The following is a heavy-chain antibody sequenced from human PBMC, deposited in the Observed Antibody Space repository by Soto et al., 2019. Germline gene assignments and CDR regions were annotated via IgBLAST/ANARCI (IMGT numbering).Heavy chain of an antibody. CDR3: ASMIGDPVLSFDS. V-gene: IGHV4-39*01. Sequence: SETLSLTCTVSGGSISNGNAYWGWIRQSPGKGLEWIGSVYFTGATHYNPSLKSRVTISVDTSKNQFSLNLSSVTAADTAVYYCASMIGDPVLSFDSWGQGTLVTVSS. D-gene: IGHD3-10*02. J-gene: IGHJ5*01. CDR1: GGSISNGNAY. CDR2: VYFTGAT.